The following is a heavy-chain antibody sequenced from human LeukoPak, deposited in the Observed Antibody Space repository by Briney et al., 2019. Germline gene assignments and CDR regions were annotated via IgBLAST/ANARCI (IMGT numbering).Heavy chain of an antibody. J-gene: IGHJ4*02. D-gene: IGHD3-10*01. CDR1: GFTFSSYA. Sequence: GGSLRLSCAASGFTFSSYAMSWVRQAPGKGLEWVSAISGSGGSTYYADSVKGRFTISRDNSKNTLYLQMNSLRAEDTAIYYCAKDRDSGSRQRTFDHWGQGTLVTVSS. CDR2: ISGSGGST. V-gene: IGHV3-23*01. CDR3: AKDRDSGSRQRTFDH.